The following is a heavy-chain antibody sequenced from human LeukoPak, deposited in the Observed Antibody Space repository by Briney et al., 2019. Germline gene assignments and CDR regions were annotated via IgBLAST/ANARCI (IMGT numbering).Heavy chain of an antibody. CDR2: ISSSGSTI. V-gene: IGHV3-48*03. D-gene: IGHD3-22*01. CDR3: ARDQDYYDSSGYYYVGKTYYYYYMDV. J-gene: IGHJ6*03. Sequence: GGSLRLSCAASGFTFSSYEMNWVRQAPGKGLEWVSYISSSGSTIYYADSVKGRFTISRDNAKNSLYLQMNSLRAEDTAVYYCARDQDYYDSSGYYYVGKTYYYYYMDVWGKGTTVTVSS. CDR1: GFTFSSYE.